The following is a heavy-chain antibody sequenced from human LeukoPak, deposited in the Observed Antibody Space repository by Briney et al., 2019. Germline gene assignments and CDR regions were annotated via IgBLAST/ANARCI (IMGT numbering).Heavy chain of an antibody. Sequence: GGSLRLSCAASGFTFSSYAMHWVRQAPGKGLEWVAVISYDGSNKYYADSVKGRFTISRDNSKDTVYLQMNGLRAEDTAVYYCATSGRDYSDYSYASYCMDVWGKGTTVTVSS. D-gene: IGHD3-16*01. CDR3: ATSGRDYSDYSYASYCMDV. CDR1: GFTFSSYA. J-gene: IGHJ6*03. V-gene: IGHV3-30-3*01. CDR2: ISYDGSNK.